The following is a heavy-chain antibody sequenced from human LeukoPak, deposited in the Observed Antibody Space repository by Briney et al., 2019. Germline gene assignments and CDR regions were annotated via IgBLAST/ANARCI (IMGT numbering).Heavy chain of an antibody. CDR2: IIHRGGP. CDR3: ARGGGGSDWNGEVMEVYYYYYMDV. Sequence: TSDTLSLTRALYCGSSSVQYWRSTRPPPGGWLECMGEIIHRGGPNYNPFLKSRDTISVQSSKSQFSLKLSSVTAADSAVYYCARGGGGSDWNGEVMEVYYYYYMDVWGKGTTVTVSS. CDR1: CGSSSVQY. V-gene: IGHV4-34*01. J-gene: IGHJ6*03. D-gene: IGHD1-1*01.